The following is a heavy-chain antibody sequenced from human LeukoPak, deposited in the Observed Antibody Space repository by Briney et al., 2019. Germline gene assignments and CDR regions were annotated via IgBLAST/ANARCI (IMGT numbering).Heavy chain of an antibody. CDR2: ISAYNGNT. V-gene: IGHV1-18*01. D-gene: IGHD6-19*01. CDR3: ARRVAGRTIYYFDY. CDR1: GYTFTSYG. J-gene: IGHJ4*02. Sequence: GASVKVSCKASGYTFTSYGISWVRQAPGQGLEWMGWISAYNGNTNYAQKLQGRVTMTTDTSTSTAYMELRSLRSDDTAVYYCARRVAGRTIYYFDYWGQGTLVTVSS.